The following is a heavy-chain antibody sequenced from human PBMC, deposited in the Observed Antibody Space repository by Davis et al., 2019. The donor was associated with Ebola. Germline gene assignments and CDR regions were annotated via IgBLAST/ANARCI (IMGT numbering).Heavy chain of an antibody. D-gene: IGHD1/OR15-1a*01. CDR2: IYPGDSDT. Sequence: GESLKISCKGSGYSFTTYWIGWVRQMPGKGLEWMAIIYPGDSDTRYSPSFQGQVTISADRSISTAYLQWNSLKASDTAMYYCARSSAGTTENWFDPWGQGTLVTVSS. J-gene: IGHJ5*02. V-gene: IGHV5-51*01. CDR1: GYSFTTYW. CDR3: ARSSAGTTENWFDP.